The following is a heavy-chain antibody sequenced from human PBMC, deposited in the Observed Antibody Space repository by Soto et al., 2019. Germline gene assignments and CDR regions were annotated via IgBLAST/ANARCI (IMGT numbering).Heavy chain of an antibody. J-gene: IGHJ6*02. D-gene: IGHD5-18*01. CDR1: GYTFIRYG. CDR3: ARGLVDTAIMARGMDV. V-gene: IGHV1-18*01. CDR2: ISAYNGNT. Sequence: GASVKVSCKASGYTFIRYGISWVRQAPGQGLEWMGWISAYNGNTNYAQKLQGRVTMTTDTSTSTAYMELRSLRSDDTAVYYCARGLVDTAIMARGMDVWGQGTTVTVSS.